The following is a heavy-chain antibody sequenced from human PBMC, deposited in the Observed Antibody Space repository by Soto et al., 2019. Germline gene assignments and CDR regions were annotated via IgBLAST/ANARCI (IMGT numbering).Heavy chain of an antibody. CDR1: GGTFSSYA. V-gene: IGHV1-69*12. CDR2: IIPIFGTA. Sequence: QVQLVQSGPEVKKPGSSVKVSCKASGGTFSSYAISWVRQAPGQGLEWMGGIIPIFGTANYAQKFQGRVTNTADDTTSTAYMELRSLRSEDTAVYYCAIERSGTYPPRGAFDIWGQGTMVTVSS. D-gene: IGHD1-26*01. J-gene: IGHJ3*02. CDR3: AIERSGTYPPRGAFDI.